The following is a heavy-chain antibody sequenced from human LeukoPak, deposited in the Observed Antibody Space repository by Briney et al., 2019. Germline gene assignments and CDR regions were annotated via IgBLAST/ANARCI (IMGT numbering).Heavy chain of an antibody. V-gene: IGHV3-48*03. CDR1: GFTFSNYE. CDR2: ISSSGGTI. J-gene: IGHJ3*01. CDR3: ARDHSAVVGVNL. Sequence: GALRLSCAASGFTFSNYEMNWVRQAPGKGLEWVSYISSSGGTIFYADSVKGRFTISRDNAKNSLYLQMNSLRAEDTAVYYCARDHSAVVGVNLGGQGTMVTVSS. D-gene: IGHD6-19*01.